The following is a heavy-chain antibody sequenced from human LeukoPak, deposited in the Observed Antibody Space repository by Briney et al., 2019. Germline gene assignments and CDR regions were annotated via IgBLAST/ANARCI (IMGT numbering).Heavy chain of an antibody. Sequence: ASVKVSCKASGYTFTSYGISWLRQAPGQGLEWMGWISAYNGNTNYAQKLQGRVTMTTDTSTSTAYMELRSPSSDDTALYYCARGPYDSSGYDYDYWGQGTLVTVSS. CDR3: ARGPYDSSGYDYDY. V-gene: IGHV1-18*01. J-gene: IGHJ4*02. CDR2: ISAYNGNT. CDR1: GYTFTSYG. D-gene: IGHD3-22*01.